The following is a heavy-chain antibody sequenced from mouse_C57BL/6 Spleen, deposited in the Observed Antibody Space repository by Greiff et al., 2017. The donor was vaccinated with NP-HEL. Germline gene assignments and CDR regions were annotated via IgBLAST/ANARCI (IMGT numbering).Heavy chain of an antibody. CDR2: ISDGGSDT. Sequence: EVKLVESGGGLVKPGGSLKLSCAAAGVTFSSYAMSWVRQTPEKRLEWVATISDGGSDTYYPDNVKGRFTLSRDNAKNNLYLQMSHLKSEDTAMYYCAREYDYHDVAYWGQGTLVTVAA. CDR1: GVTFSSYA. V-gene: IGHV5-4*01. CDR3: AREYDYHDVAY. J-gene: IGHJ3*01. D-gene: IGHD2-4*01.